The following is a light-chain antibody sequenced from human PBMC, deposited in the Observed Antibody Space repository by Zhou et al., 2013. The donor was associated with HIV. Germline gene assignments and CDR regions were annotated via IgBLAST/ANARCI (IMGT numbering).Light chain of an antibody. CDR1: QSISYY. J-gene: IGKJ5*01. V-gene: IGKV3-11*01. Sequence: EIVLTQSPATLSLSPGERATLSCRASQSISYYLAWYQQRPGQAPRLLIYDASNRATGIPARFSGSGSGTDFTLTISSLEPEDSAMYYCQQYGSLPITFGQGTRLEIK. CDR3: QQYGSLPIT. CDR2: DAS.